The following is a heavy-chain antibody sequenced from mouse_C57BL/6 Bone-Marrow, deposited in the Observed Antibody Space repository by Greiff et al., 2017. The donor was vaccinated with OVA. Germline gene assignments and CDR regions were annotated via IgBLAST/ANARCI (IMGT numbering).Heavy chain of an antibody. J-gene: IGHJ3*01. CDR3: AMGSYYYGSSPAWFAY. Sequence: VQVVESGAELARPGASVKLSCKASGYTFTSYGISWVKQRTGQGLEWIGEIYPRSGNTYYNEKFKGKATLTADKSSSTAYMELRSLTSEDSAVYFCAMGSYYYGSSPAWFAYWGQGTLVTVSA. CDR2: IYPRSGNT. V-gene: IGHV1-81*01. D-gene: IGHD1-1*01. CDR1: GYTFTSYG.